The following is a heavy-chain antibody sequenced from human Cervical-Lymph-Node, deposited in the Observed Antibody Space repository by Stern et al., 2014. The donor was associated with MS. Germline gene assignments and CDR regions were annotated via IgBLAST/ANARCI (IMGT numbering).Heavy chain of an antibody. CDR3: VRYGDYVDAFDM. D-gene: IGHD4-17*01. V-gene: IGHV1-24*01. Sequence: QVQLQQSGAEVKKPGASVKVSCKVSGYSLTDLSMHWVRQPPGKGLEWMGVFDPDDAETIYAQQFQGRLTMTEDTSADTAYMELSSLRSEDTAVYYCVRYGDYVDAFDMWGQGTMVTVSS. J-gene: IGHJ3*02. CDR2: FDPDDAET. CDR1: GYSLTDLS.